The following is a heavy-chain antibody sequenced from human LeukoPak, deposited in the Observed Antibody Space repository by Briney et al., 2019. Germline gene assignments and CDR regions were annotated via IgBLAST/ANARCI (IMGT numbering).Heavy chain of an antibody. D-gene: IGHD6-6*01. Sequence: GGSLRLSCAASGFTFSSFVMSWVRQAPGKGLEWVSAISGGSDGTYYADSVKGRFTISRDNSKKTLYLEMNSLRAEDTAVYYCAKGSAAGRPYYFDSWGQGTLVTVSS. CDR1: GFTFSSFV. J-gene: IGHJ4*02. CDR2: ISGGSDGT. V-gene: IGHV3-23*01. CDR3: AKGSAAGRPYYFDS.